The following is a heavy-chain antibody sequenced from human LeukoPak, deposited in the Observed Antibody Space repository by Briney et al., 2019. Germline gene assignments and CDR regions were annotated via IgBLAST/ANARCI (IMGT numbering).Heavy chain of an antibody. Sequence: GASVKVSCKASGYTFTGYYMHWVRQAPGQGLEWMGWINPNSGGTNYAQKFQGRVTMTRDTSISTAYMELSRLRSDDTAVYYCARTSGDFWSGFDYWGQGTLVTVSS. D-gene: IGHD3-3*01. V-gene: IGHV1-2*02. CDR3: ARTSGDFWSGFDY. CDR1: GYTFTGYY. J-gene: IGHJ4*02. CDR2: INPNSGGT.